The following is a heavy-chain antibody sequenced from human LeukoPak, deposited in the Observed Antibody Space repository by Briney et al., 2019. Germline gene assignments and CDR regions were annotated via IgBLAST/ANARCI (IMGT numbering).Heavy chain of an antibody. Sequence: GGSLTLSCAASGFLFSDYWMTWVRQAPGEGLEWVSAISGSGGSTYYADSVKGRFTISRDNSKNTLYLQMNSLRAEDTAVYYCAKVAARPYMDVWGKGTTVTVSS. CDR1: GFLFSDYW. D-gene: IGHD6-6*01. V-gene: IGHV3-23*01. J-gene: IGHJ6*03. CDR2: ISGSGGST. CDR3: AKVAARPYMDV.